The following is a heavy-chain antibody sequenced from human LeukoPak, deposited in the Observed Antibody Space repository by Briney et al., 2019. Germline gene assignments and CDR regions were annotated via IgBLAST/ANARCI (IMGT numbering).Heavy chain of an antibody. V-gene: IGHV3-7*05. CDR1: GFSFSSYA. J-gene: IGHJ4*02. CDR2: IKQDGSEK. D-gene: IGHD1-14*01. CDR3: ARMTGD. Sequence: PGGSLRLSCAASGFSFSSYAMSWVRQAPGKGLEWVANIKQDGSEKYYVDSVKGRFTISRDNAKNSLYLQMNSLRAEDTAVYYCARMTGDWGQGTLVTVSS.